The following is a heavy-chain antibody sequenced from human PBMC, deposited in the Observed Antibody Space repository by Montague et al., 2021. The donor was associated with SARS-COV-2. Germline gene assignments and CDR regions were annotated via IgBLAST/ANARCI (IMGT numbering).Heavy chain of an antibody. V-gene: IGHV4-39*01. CDR3: ASMVRAQVYYFDY. D-gene: IGHD3-10*01. J-gene: IGHJ4*02. CDR1: GGSISSSTYY. CDR2: IFYSGST. Sequence: SETLSLTCTVSGGSISSSTYYWCRIRQPPGKVLEWIGSIFYSGSTDYKSSLKSRVTISVDTSKNQFSLKLSSVTAADTAVYYCASMVRAQVYYFDYWGQGTLVTVSS.